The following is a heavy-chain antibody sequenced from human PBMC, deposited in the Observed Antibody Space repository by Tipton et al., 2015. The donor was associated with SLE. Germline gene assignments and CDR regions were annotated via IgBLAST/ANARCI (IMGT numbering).Heavy chain of an antibody. CDR2: INHSGST. CDR3: ARRGNWNWGY. CDR1: GGSFSGYY. V-gene: IGHV4-34*01. J-gene: IGHJ4*02. Sequence: TLSLTCAVYGGSFSGYYWSWIRQPPGKGLEWIGEINHSGSTNYNPSLESRVTISADTSKKEFSLKLSSVTAADTAVYYCARRGNWNWGYWGQGTLVTVSS. D-gene: IGHD1-7*01.